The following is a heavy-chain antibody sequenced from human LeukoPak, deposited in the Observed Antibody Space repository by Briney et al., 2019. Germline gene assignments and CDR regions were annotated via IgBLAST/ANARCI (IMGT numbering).Heavy chain of an antibody. Sequence: SETLSLTCAVYGGSFSGYYWSWIRQPPGKGLEWIGEINHSGSTNYNPSLRSRVTISVDTSKNQFSLKLSSVTAADTAVYYCARVPKYRVAIGDPLIPIKAAKNYYFDYWGQETLVTVSS. J-gene: IGHJ4*02. V-gene: IGHV4-34*01. CDR3: ARVPKYRVAIGDPLIPIKAAKNYYFDY. CDR1: GGSFSGYY. D-gene: IGHD2-15*01. CDR2: INHSGST.